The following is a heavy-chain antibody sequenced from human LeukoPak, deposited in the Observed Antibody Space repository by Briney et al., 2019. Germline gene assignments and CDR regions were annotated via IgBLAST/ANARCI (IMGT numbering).Heavy chain of an antibody. CDR3: ARGLGYRPGYYFDY. V-gene: IGHV4-30-2*01. D-gene: IGHD3-16*02. Sequence: SETLSLTCAVSGGSISSGGDSWRWIRQPPGKGLEWIGYIYHSGSTYYNPSLKSRVTISVDRSKNQFSLKLSSVTAADTGVYYCARGLGYRPGYYFDYWGQGTLVTVSS. CDR2: IYHSGST. CDR1: GGSISSGGDS. J-gene: IGHJ4*02.